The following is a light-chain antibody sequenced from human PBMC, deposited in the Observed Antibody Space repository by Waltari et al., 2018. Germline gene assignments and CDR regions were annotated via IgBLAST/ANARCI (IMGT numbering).Light chain of an antibody. V-gene: IGLV2-14*03. CDR2: DVS. CDR3: SSYSTSITPYV. CDR1: SSDVGGYNH. Sequence: QSALTQPASVSGSPGQSITISCTGTSSDVGGYNHVSWYQQHPGKAPKLMIYDVSSRPSGVSNRFFVSTSGNTASLTISGLQAEDEAVYFCSSYSTSITPYVFGTGTKVTVL. J-gene: IGLJ1*01.